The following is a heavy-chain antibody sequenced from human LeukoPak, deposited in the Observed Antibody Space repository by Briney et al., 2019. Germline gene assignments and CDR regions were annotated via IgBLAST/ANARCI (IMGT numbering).Heavy chain of an antibody. D-gene: IGHD2-2*01. CDR3: ARLVVVPAVPGNYYYGMDV. Sequence: SETLSLTCAVYGGSFSGYYWSWIRQPPGKGLEWIGEINHSGSTNYNPSLKSRVTISVDTSKNQFSLKLSSVTAVDTAVYYCARLVVVPAVPGNYYYGMDVWGQGTTVTVSS. V-gene: IGHV4-34*01. J-gene: IGHJ6*02. CDR1: GGSFSGYY. CDR2: INHSGST.